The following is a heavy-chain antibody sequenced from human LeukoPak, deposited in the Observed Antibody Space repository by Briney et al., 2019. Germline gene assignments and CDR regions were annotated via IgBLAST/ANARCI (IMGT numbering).Heavy chain of an antibody. J-gene: IGHJ6*02. D-gene: IGHD5-24*01. V-gene: IGHV4-39*01. Sequence: SETLSLTCTVSGDSIRTTRYWGWIRQPPGKGLEWIGAVYFSGSTYYNPSLKSRVIISVGTSKNQFSLKLTSVTAADTAVYYCATQGYNNQTMDVWGQGTTVTVSS. CDR1: GDSIRTTRY. CDR3: ATQGYNNQTMDV. CDR2: VYFSGST.